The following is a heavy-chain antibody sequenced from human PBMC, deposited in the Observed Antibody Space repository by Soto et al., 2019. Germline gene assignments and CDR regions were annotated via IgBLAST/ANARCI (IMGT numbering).Heavy chain of an antibody. CDR3: ARDHRLAVAGTVVYYYYGMDV. V-gene: IGHV3-30-3*01. CDR1: GFTFSSYA. CDR2: ISYDGSNK. Sequence: GGSLRLSCAASGFTFSSYAMHWVRQAPGKGLEWVAVISYDGSNKYYADSVKGRFTISRDNSKNTLYLQMNSLRAEDTAVYYCARDHRLAVAGTVVYYYYGMDVWGQGTTVTVSS. J-gene: IGHJ6*02. D-gene: IGHD6-19*01.